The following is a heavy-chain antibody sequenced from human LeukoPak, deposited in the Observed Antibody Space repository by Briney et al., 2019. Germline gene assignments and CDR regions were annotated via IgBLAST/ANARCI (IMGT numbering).Heavy chain of an antibody. Sequence: PGGSLRLSCAASGFTFSTYGMSWVRQAPGKGLEWVSSINNSGGSTYYADSVRGRFTISRDNAKNSLYLQMNSLRAEDTAVYYCARNPQNYYDSADAFDIWGQGTMVTVSS. D-gene: IGHD3-22*01. CDR3: ARNPQNYYDSADAFDI. J-gene: IGHJ3*02. V-gene: IGHV3-23*01. CDR2: INNSGGST. CDR1: GFTFSTYG.